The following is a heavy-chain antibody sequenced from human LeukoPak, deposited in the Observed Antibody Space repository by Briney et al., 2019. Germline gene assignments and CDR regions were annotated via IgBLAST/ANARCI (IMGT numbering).Heavy chain of an antibody. V-gene: IGHV6-1*01. J-gene: IGHJ4*02. CDR3: ARAIHFDKTFDY. CDR1: GDSFSSNSAA. Sequence: SQTLSLTCAVSGDSFSSNSAAWNWIRQSPSRGLEWLGRTYYRSKWYNDYAVSVKSRITINPDTSKNQFSLQLNSVTPEDAAVYYCARAIHFDKTFDYWGQGTLVTVSS. CDR2: TYYRSKWYN. D-gene: IGHD3-22*01.